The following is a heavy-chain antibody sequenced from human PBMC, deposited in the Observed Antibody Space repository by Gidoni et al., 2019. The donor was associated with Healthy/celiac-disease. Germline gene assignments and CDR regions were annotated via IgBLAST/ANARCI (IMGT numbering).Heavy chain of an antibody. V-gene: IGHV3-9*01. J-gene: IGHJ4*02. CDR2: ISGNSGSI. D-gene: IGHD5-18*01. Sequence: EVKLVESGGGLVQPGRSLRLSCASSVFTFADYAMHWVRQAQGKGLEWVSGISGNSGSIGYADSVKGRFTISRDNAKNSLYLQMNSLRAEDTALYYCAKVRGYSYGGGSFDYWGQGTLVTVSS. CDR1: VFTFADYA. CDR3: AKVRGYSYGGGSFDY.